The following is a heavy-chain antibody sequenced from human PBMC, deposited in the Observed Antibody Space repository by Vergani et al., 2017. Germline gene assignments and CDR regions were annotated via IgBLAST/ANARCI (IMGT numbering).Heavy chain of an antibody. J-gene: IGHJ1*01. Sequence: QVQLQESGPGLVKPSEPLSLTCTVSGGSISSSSYYWGWIRQPPGKGLEWIGRIYHSGSTHYNPSLTSRVTISVDKSKNQFSLKLSSVTAADTAVYYCASWGDMAGGFQHWGQGTLVTVSS. D-gene: IGHD3-16*01. CDR3: ASWGDMAGGFQH. CDR1: GGSISSSSYY. V-gene: IGHV4-39*07. CDR2: IYHSGST.